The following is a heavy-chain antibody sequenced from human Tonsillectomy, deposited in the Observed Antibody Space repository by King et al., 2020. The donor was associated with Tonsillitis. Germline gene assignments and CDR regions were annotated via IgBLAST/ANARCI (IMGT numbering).Heavy chain of an antibody. V-gene: IGHV3-21*01. D-gene: IGHD2-15*01. Sequence: VQLVESGGGLVKPGGSLRLSCAASGFTFSSYSMNWVRQSPGKGLEWVSSISSSSSYIYYADSVKGRFAISRYNAKHSLYLQMNSLRAEDTAVYYCASDCSGGSCYPYYYGMDVWGQGTTVTVSS. CDR1: GFTFSSYS. J-gene: IGHJ6*02. CDR2: ISSSSSYI. CDR3: ASDCSGGSCYPYYYGMDV.